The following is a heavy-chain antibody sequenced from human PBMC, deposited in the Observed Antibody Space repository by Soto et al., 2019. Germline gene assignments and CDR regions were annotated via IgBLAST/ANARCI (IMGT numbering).Heavy chain of an antibody. J-gene: IGHJ5*02. CDR2: ISAYNGNT. D-gene: IGHD3-10*01. Sequence: GASVKVSCKASGYTFTSYGISWVRQAPGQGLEWMGWISAYNGNTNYAQKLQGRVTMTTDTSTSTAYMELRSLGSDDTAVYYCARVPLSSGSYLNWFDPWGQGTLVTVSS. CDR3: ARVPLSSGSYLNWFDP. CDR1: GYTFTSYG. V-gene: IGHV1-18*01.